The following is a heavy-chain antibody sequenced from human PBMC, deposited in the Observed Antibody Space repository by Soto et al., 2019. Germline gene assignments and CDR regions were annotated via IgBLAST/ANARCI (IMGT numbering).Heavy chain of an antibody. J-gene: IGHJ5*02. CDR3: ARGGASSKWFAP. D-gene: IGHD2-15*01. Sequence: SETLSLTCTVSGGSITSGGSFWSWIRQHPGKGPEWIAFIGYSGATSYNPSLASRVTISADTYKSQFSLNLRSVTAADTAVYYCARGGASSKWFAPWGQGTLVTAPQ. CDR2: IGYSGAT. CDR1: GGSITSGGSF. V-gene: IGHV4-31*02.